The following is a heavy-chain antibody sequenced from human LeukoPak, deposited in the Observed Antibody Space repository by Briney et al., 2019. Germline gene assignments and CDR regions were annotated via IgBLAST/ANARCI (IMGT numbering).Heavy chain of an antibody. Sequence: PGGSLRLSCAASGFTFSTYGMSWVRQAPGKGLECVSGISGSGGTTYYADSVKGRFTISRDNSKNTVSMQLDSLRVGDTAICYCTKALFGGMTVWGQGTTVTVSS. V-gene: IGHV3-23*01. CDR1: GFTFSTYG. D-gene: IGHD3-10*01. CDR2: ISGSGGTT. CDR3: TKALFGGMTV. J-gene: IGHJ6*02.